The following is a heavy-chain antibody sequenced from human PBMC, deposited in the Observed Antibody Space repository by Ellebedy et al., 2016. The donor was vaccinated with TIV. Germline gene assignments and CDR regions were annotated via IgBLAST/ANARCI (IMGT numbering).Heavy chain of an antibody. V-gene: IGHV1-2*04. J-gene: IGHJ4*02. CDR1: GYTFTGYY. CDR2: INPNSGGT. CDR3: AAGLKWELLPRGDY. Sequence: AASVKVSCKASGYTFTGYYMHWVRQAPGQGLEWMGWINPNSGGTNYAQKFQGWVTMTRDTSISTAYMELSRLRSDDTAVYYCAAGLKWELLPRGDYWGQGTLVTVSS. D-gene: IGHD1-26*01.